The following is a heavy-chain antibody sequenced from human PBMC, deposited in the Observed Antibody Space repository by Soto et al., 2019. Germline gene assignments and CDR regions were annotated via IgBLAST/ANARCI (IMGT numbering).Heavy chain of an antibody. CDR2: INPSGDSR. CDR1: GGTFRNFA. D-gene: IGHD2-15*01. V-gene: IGHV1-46*01. Sequence: ASVKVSCKASGGTFRNFAINWVRHAPGQGLEWMGIINPSGDSRNYAQKFQGRVPITRDTSTSTVYMDLRSLRYEDTAVYYCARDNSQNYGTPAASSXFHPWGQGTPVTVSS. CDR3: ARDNSQNYGTPAASSXFHP. J-gene: IGHJ5*02.